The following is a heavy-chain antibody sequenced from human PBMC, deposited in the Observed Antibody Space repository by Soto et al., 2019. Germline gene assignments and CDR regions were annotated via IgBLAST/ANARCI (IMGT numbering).Heavy chain of an antibody. CDR3: AKVGDDSDSSGYGIDY. J-gene: IGHJ4*02. CDR1: GFTFSSYA. D-gene: IGHD3-22*01. V-gene: IGHV3-23*01. Sequence: EVQLLESGGGLVQPGGSLRLSCAASGFTFSSYAMSWVRQAPGKGLEWVSAISGSGGSTYYADSVKGRFTISRDNSKNTLYLQMNSLRAEDTAVYYCAKVGDDSDSSGYGIDYWGQGTLVTVSS. CDR2: ISGSGGST.